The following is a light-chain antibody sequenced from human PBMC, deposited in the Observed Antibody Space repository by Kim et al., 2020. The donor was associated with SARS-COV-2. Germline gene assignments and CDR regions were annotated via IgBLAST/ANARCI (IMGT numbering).Light chain of an antibody. CDR1: ESVSGD. J-gene: IGKJ4*01. CDR3: QQRNNWPPT. CDR2: DAS. Sequence: LSPGEKATPSRRASESVSGDLDRDKQKPGPAPRLLSYDASNRATGMPDRFSGSGYGRDFTLTISGVGPEEFAVYYCQQRNNWPPTFGGGTKVDIK. V-gene: IGKV3-11*02.